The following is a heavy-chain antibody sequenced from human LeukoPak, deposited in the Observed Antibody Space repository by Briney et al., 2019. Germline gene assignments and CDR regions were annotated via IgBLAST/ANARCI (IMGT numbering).Heavy chain of an antibody. CDR1: GGSFSGYY. CDR2: INHSGST. D-gene: IGHD3-16*01. J-gene: IGHJ6*03. Sequence: NPSETLSLTCAVYGGSFSGYYWSWIRQPPGKGLEWIGEINHSGSTNYNPSLKSRVTISVDTSKNQFSLKLSSVTAADTAVYYCARGSEGVTSYYYYYYYMDVWGKGTTVTVSS. V-gene: IGHV4-34*01. CDR3: ARGSEGVTSYYYYYYYMDV.